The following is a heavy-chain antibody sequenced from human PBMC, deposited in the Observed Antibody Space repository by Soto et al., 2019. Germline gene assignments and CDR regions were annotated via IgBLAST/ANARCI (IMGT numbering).Heavy chain of an antibody. CDR2: IYSGDSDT. V-gene: IGHV5-51*01. J-gene: IGHJ6*04. Sequence: GEALKISCEGSGYSFTSYLIGWVRPMPGKSLEWMGIIYSGDSDTRYSPSFPGQVTISADKSISTAYLQWSSLKASDTAMYYCARQSALVTNSYSYFCTDVWREGTTVTVSS. D-gene: IGHD2-2*01. CDR3: ARQSALVTNSYSYFCTDV. CDR1: GYSFTSYL.